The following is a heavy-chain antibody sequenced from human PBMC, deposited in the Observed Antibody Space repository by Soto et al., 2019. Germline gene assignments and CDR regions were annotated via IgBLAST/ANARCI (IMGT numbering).Heavy chain of an antibody. J-gene: IGHJ6*03. V-gene: IGHV1-69*02. Sequence: ASVKVSCKASGGTFSSYTISWVRQAPGQGLEWMGRIIPILGIANYAQKFQGRVTITADKSTSTAYMELSSLRSEDTAVYYCARGVGAYCSGGSCYLMSGDYYYYYYMDVWGKGTTVTVSS. CDR2: IIPILGIA. CDR1: GGTFSSYT. CDR3: ARGVGAYCSGGSCYLMSGDYYYYYYMDV. D-gene: IGHD2-15*01.